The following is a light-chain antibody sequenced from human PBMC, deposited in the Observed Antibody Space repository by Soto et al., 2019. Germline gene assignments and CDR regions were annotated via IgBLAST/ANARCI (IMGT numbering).Light chain of an antibody. Sequence: EIVMTQSPGTLSLSPGERATLSCRASQSLSSSYLAWYQQKPGQAPRLLIYGASSRATGIPDRFSGSGSGTDFTLTISRLEPEDFAVYYCQQYGSSWTFGQGTKVDNK. J-gene: IGKJ1*01. CDR3: QQYGSSWT. V-gene: IGKV3-20*01. CDR2: GAS. CDR1: QSLSSSY.